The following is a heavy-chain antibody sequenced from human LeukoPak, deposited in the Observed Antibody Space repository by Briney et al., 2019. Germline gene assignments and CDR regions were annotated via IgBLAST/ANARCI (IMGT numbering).Heavy chain of an antibody. CDR2: FYPEDGET. D-gene: IGHD4-17*01. CDR1: GYTLTELS. Sequence: ASVKVSCKASGYTLTELSMHWVRQAPGKGLEWMGGFYPEDGETIYAQKFQGRVTMTEDTSTDTAYMELSSLRSEDTAVYYCAPRATTALFFDPWGQGTLVTVSS. J-gene: IGHJ5*02. CDR3: APRATTALFFDP. V-gene: IGHV1-24*01.